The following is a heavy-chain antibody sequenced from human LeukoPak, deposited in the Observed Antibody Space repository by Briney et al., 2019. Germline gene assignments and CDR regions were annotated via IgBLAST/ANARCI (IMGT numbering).Heavy chain of an antibody. CDR3: ARASRGAAEGFDY. D-gene: IGHD6-13*01. V-gene: IGHV4-4*07. CDR1: GGSINNYY. J-gene: IGHJ4*02. Sequence: SETLSLTCTVSGGSINNYYWSWIRQPAGKGLEWIGRIYTRGSTNYNPSLKSRVTMSVDTSKNQFSLKLSSVTAADTAVYYCARASRGAAEGFDYWGQGTLVTVSS. CDR2: IYTRGST.